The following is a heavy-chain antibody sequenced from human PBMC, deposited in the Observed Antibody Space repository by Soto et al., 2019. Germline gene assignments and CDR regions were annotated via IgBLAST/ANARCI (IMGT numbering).Heavy chain of an antibody. CDR3: ARIASTGRGWDV. CDR2: IKQDGSEK. D-gene: IGHD6-13*01. V-gene: IGHV3-7*01. J-gene: IGHJ6*02. Sequence: EVQLVESGGGLVQPGGSLRLTCADSGFTFSSYWMSWVRQAPVKGLEWVGNIKQDGSEKNYVDSVKGRFTISRDNAKNSLYLQMNSLRGEDTAVYYCARIASTGRGWDVWGQGTTVVVSS. CDR1: GFTFSSYW.